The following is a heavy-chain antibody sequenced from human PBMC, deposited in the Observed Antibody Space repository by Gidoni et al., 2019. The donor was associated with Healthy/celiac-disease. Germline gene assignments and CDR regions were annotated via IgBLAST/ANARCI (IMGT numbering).Heavy chain of an antibody. J-gene: IGHJ3*02. CDR3: ARVLPYGDADAFDI. Sequence: EVQLVESGGGLVKPGGSLRLSCAASGFTVSSNYMSWVRQAPGKGLEWVSVIYSGGSTYYADSVKGRFTISRDNSKNTLYLQMNSLRAEDTAVYYCARVLPYGDADAFDIWGQGTMVTVSS. CDR1: GFTVSSNY. V-gene: IGHV3-66*02. D-gene: IGHD4-17*01. CDR2: IYSGGST.